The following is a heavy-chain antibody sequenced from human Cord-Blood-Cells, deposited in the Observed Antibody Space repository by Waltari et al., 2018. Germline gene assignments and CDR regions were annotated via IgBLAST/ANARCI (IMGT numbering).Heavy chain of an antibody. D-gene: IGHD3-9*01. CDR3: ARGGSDILTGPDAFDI. CDR1: GGTFSSYA. V-gene: IGHV1-69*06. Sequence: QVQLVQSGAEVKKPGSSVKVSCKASGGTFSSYAISWVRQAPGQGLEWMGGIIPIFGTANYAQKFQGRVTITADKSTSTAYRELSSLRSEDTAMYYCARGGSDILTGPDAFDIWGQGTMVTVSS. J-gene: IGHJ3*02. CDR2: IIPIFGTA.